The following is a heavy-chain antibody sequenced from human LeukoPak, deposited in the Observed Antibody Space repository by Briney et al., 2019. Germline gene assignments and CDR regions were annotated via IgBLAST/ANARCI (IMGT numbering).Heavy chain of an antibody. D-gene: IGHD3-10*02. J-gene: IGHJ5*02. CDR3: ARDPVRNSPYNWFDP. Sequence: ASVKVSRKASGYIFTDYAINWVRQAPGERLEWMAWINTNTGNPTYAQGFTGRFVFSLDTSVSTAYLQISSLKAEDTAVYYCARDPVRNSPYNWFDPWGQGTLVTVSS. CDR2: INTNTGNP. CDR1: GYIFTDYA. V-gene: IGHV7-4-1*02.